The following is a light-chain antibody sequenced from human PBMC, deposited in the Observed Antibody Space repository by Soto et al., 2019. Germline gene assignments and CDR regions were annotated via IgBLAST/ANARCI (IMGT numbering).Light chain of an antibody. V-gene: IGKV1-17*03. CDR3: LHHHNFPLT. J-gene: IGKJ5*01. CDR2: DAS. Sequence: DIQMTQSPSAMSASVGDRVTITCRASQGISNHLVWFQQKPGQVPKRLIYDASVLQAGVSSRFSGSGSGTDFTLTISSLQPEDFATYYCLHHHNFPLTFGQGTRLE. CDR1: QGISNH.